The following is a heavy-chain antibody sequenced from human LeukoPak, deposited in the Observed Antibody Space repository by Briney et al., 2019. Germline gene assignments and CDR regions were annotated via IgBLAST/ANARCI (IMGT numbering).Heavy chain of an antibody. CDR2: ISRSGSTK. CDR3: ARVLRYCSGGNCYSGGLGYMDV. Sequence: GGSLRLSCAASGFTFSDYNMRWIRQAPGQGLEGVSSISRSGSTKYYADSVKGRFTISRDNAKNSLYLQMNSLRAEDTAVYYCARVLRYCSGGNCYSGGLGYMDVWGKGTTVTISS. V-gene: IGHV3-11*01. D-gene: IGHD2-15*01. CDR1: GFTFSDYN. J-gene: IGHJ6*03.